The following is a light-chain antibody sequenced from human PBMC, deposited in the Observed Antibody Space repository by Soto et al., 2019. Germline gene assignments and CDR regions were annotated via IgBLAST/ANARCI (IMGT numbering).Light chain of an antibody. V-gene: IGLV2-14*01. CDR1: SSDVGGYSS. CDR2: DVT. Sequence: QSALAQPASVSGSPGQSITISCTGTSSDVGGYSSVSWYQQHPSKAPKLMLYDVTNRPSGVSNRFSGSKSGNTASLTISGLQTGDEADYYCSSSTSSNTRAFGGGTKVTVL. CDR3: SSSTSSNTRA. J-gene: IGLJ2*01.